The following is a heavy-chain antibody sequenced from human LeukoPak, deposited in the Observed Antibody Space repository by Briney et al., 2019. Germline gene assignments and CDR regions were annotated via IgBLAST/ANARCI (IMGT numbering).Heavy chain of an antibody. Sequence: GGSLRLACAASGFTFSSYWMHWVRQAPGKGLVWVSRINSDGSSTSYADSVKGRFTISSDNAKNTLYLQRNSLRAEDTAVYYCARERYDILTGSYYYYMDVWGKGTTVTISS. D-gene: IGHD3-9*01. CDR2: INSDGSST. CDR3: ARERYDILTGSYYYYMDV. CDR1: GFTFSSYW. J-gene: IGHJ6*03. V-gene: IGHV3-74*01.